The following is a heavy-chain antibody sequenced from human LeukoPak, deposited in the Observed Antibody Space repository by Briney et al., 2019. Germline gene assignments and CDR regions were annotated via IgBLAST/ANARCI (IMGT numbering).Heavy chain of an antibody. J-gene: IGHJ4*02. V-gene: IGHV3-72*01. D-gene: IGHD2/OR15-2a*01. CDR2: SRNKANSYTT. Sequence: GGSLRLSCAASGFTFSDHYMDWVRQAPGKGLEWVGRSRNKANSYTTEYAASVKGRFTVSRDDSKDLLYLRMSSLRIEDTAVYYCVRGKNSFDYWGRGTLVTVSS. CDR1: GFTFSDHY. CDR3: VRGKNSFDY.